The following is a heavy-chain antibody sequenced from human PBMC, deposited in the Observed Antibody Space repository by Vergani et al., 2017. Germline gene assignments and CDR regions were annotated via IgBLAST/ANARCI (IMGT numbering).Heavy chain of an antibody. CDR3: AKRRDGSSSWYKSLYYFDY. CDR1: GFTFSSYA. D-gene: IGHD6-13*01. V-gene: IGHV3-23*01. Sequence: EVQLLESGGGLVQPGGSLRLSCAASGFTFSSYAMSWVRQAPGQGLEWVSAISGSGGSTYYADSVKGRFTISRDNSKNTLYLQMNSLRAEDTAVYYCAKRRDGSSSWYKSLYYFDYWGQGTLVTVSS. CDR2: ISGSGGST. J-gene: IGHJ4*02.